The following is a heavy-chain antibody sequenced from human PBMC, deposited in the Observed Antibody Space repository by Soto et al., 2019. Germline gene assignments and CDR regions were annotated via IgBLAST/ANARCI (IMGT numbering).Heavy chain of an antibody. J-gene: IGHJ4*02. CDR3: ANPVQLWLYYFDF. CDR1: GFTFSSFD. CDR2: ISYDGSNK. V-gene: IGHV3-30*18. Sequence: QVQLVESGGGVVQPGRSLRLSCAASGFTFSSFDMHWVRQAPGKGLEWVAVISYDGSNKYYADSVKGRFTISRDNSKNTLFLQMNSLRAEDTAVYYCANPVQLWLYYFDFWGQGTLVTVSS. D-gene: IGHD5-18*01.